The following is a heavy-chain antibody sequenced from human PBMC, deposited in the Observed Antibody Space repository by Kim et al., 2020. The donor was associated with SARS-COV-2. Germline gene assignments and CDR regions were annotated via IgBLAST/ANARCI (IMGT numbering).Heavy chain of an antibody. CDR3: AKDQAHYDILTGLDY. J-gene: IGHJ4*02. CDR2: ISYDGSKT. V-gene: IGHV3-30*18. Sequence: GGSLRLSCATLGFTFSTYAMHWVRQAPGKGLEYVALISYDGSKTYYGDSVKGRFTISRDNSKNTLSLQMNSLRAEDTAVYYCAKDQAHYDILTGLDYWGQGTLVAVSS. D-gene: IGHD3-9*01. CDR1: GFTFSTYA.